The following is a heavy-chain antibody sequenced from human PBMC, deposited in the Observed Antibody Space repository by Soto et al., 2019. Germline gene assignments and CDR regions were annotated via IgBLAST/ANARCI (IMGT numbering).Heavy chain of an antibody. CDR1: GFSFSDSA. V-gene: IGHV3-64D*06. J-gene: IGHJ4*02. Sequence: GGSLRLSCSASGFSFSDSAMHWVRQAPGKRLEYVSAISTNGRSTFYADSVKGRFTISRDNSKNTVHLQMSSLRAEDTAVYYCMRDIFGVVIFDSWGQGNPVTVSS. CDR3: MRDIFGVVIFDS. CDR2: ISTNGRST. D-gene: IGHD3-3*01.